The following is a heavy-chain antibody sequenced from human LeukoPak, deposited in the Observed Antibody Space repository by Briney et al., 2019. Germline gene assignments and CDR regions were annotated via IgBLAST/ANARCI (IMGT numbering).Heavy chain of an antibody. CDR3: ARARGGGSYFDAFDI. V-gene: IGHV3-30*04. Sequence: GRSLRLSCAASGFTFSSYAMHWVRQAPGKGLEWVAVISYDGSNKYYADSVKGRFTISRDNSKNTLHLQMNSLRAEDTAVYYCARARGGGSYFDAFDIWGQGTMVTVSS. J-gene: IGHJ3*02. D-gene: IGHD1-26*01. CDR1: GFTFSSYA. CDR2: ISYDGSNK.